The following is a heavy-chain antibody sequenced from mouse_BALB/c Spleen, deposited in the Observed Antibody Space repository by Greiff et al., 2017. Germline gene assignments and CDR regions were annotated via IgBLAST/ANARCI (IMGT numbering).Heavy chain of an antibody. V-gene: IGHV1-7*01. CDR1: GYTFTSYW. CDR2: INPSTGYT. CDR3: ARYYDYDVSWFAY. J-gene: IGHJ3*01. D-gene: IGHD2-4*01. Sequence: VQLQQSGAELAKPGASVKMSCKASGYTFTSYWMHWVKQRPGQGLEWIGYINPSTGYTEYNQKFKDKATLTADKSSSTAYMQLSSLTSEDSAVYYCARYYDYDVSWFAYWGQGTLVTVSA.